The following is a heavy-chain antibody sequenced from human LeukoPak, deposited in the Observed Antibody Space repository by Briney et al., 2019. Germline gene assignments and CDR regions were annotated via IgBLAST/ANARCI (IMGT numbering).Heavy chain of an antibody. CDR1: GFTFSSYS. D-gene: IGHD2-21*02. Sequence: GGSLRLSCAASGFTFSSYSMNWVRQAPGKGLEWVSSISSSSSYIYYADSVKGRFTISRDNAKNSLYLQMNSLRAEDTAVYYCARKVLADCGGDCYSDWYFDLWGRGTLVTVSS. J-gene: IGHJ2*01. CDR2: ISSSSSYI. V-gene: IGHV3-21*01. CDR3: ARKVLADCGGDCYSDWYFDL.